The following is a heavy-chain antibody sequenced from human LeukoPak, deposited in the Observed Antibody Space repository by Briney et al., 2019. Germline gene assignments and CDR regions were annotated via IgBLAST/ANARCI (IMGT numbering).Heavy chain of an antibody. CDR1: GYTFISYF. CDR2: INPSGGST. J-gene: IGHJ4*02. D-gene: IGHD2-21*02. CDR3: ARSGGDAIRPFDY. Sequence: ASVKVSCKASGYTFISYFLHWVRQAPGQGLEWMGIINPSGGSTRYAQQFQGRVTMTSDTSTSTVYMELSSLRSEDTAVYYCARSGGDAIRPFDYWGQGTLVTVSS. V-gene: IGHV1-46*01.